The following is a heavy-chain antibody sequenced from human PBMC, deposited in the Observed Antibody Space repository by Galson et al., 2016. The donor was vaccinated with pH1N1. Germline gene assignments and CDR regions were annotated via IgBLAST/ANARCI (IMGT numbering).Heavy chain of an antibody. V-gene: IGHV3-7*01. Sequence: SLRLSCAASGFIFSDYWMSWVRQAPGKGLEWVAKINQDGGRKYYVDSMKGRCTISRDSAENSLSLQMNSLRVEDTALYYCATEDYYTSLYWGQGILVTVSS. CDR2: INQDGGRK. D-gene: IGHD1-26*01. J-gene: IGHJ4*02. CDR3: ATEDYYTSLY. CDR1: GFIFSDYW.